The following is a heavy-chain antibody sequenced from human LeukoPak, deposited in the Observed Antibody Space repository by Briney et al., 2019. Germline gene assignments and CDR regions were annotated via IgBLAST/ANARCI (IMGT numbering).Heavy chain of an antibody. Sequence: SETLSLTCAVYGGSFSGYYWSWIRQPPGKGPDWIGEINHSGSTNYNPSLKSRVTVSVDTAKNQVSLKLTSVTAADTAVYYCARGGGVAVADYFFDYWGQGTLVTVSS. J-gene: IGHJ4*02. CDR3: ARGGGVAVADYFFDY. D-gene: IGHD6-19*01. CDR1: GGSFSGYY. CDR2: INHSGST. V-gene: IGHV4-34*01.